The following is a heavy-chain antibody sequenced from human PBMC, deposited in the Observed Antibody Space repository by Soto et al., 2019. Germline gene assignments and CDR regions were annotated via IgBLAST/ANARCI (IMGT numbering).Heavy chain of an antibody. CDR1: GYTFTSYG. J-gene: IGHJ4*02. D-gene: IGHD1-20*01. CDR3: ARGETPYNWNGIDY. CDR2: ISAYNGDT. Sequence: ASVKVSCKASGYTFTSYGISWVRQAPGQGLEWMGWISAYNGDTNYAQKLQGRVTMTTDTSTSTAYMELRSLRSDDTAVYYCARGETPYNWNGIDYWGQGTLVTVSS. V-gene: IGHV1-18*01.